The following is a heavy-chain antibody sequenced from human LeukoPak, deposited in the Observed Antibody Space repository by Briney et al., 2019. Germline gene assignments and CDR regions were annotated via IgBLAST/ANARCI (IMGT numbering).Heavy chain of an antibody. Sequence: SETLSLTCTVSGGSISGYYWTWIRQPPGKGLEWIGYVYHSGGTSYNPSLKSRVTIAVDTSKNQFSLKLTSVTAADTAVYYCARDNADYASGGDWFDPWGPGTLVTVSS. J-gene: IGHJ5*02. D-gene: IGHD3-10*01. CDR1: GGSISGYY. CDR3: ARDNADYASGGDWFDP. V-gene: IGHV4-59*01. CDR2: VYHSGGT.